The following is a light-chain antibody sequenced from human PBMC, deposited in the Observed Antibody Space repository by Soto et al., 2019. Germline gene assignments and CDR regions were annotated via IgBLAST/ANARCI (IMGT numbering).Light chain of an antibody. CDR2: DAS. Sequence: DVQMTQSPSTLYASVGDRVNMTCRASEFIIDWLAWYQQKPAQAPKLLIYDASTLESGVPGRFSGSGVATHFTLTISGLQPDDFATYHCQHYNSYSRAFGQGTKVDIK. CDR3: QHYNSYSRA. CDR1: EFIIDW. V-gene: IGKV1-5*01. J-gene: IGKJ1*01.